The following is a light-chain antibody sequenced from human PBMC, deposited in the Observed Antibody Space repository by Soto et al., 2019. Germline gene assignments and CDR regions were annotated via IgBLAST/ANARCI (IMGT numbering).Light chain of an antibody. Sequence: QSALTQPASVSGSPGQSITISCTGTSTVVGRYNYVSWYQQHPGKAPKLMVYDVSNRPSWVSNRFSGSKSGITASLTISGLQAEDEADYYCTSYTSDSTYVFGTGTKVTV. V-gene: IGLV2-14*01. CDR2: DVS. J-gene: IGLJ1*01. CDR1: STVVGRYNY. CDR3: TSYTSDSTYV.